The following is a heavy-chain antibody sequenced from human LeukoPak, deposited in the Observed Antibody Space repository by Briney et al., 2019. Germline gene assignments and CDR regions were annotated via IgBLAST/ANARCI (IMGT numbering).Heavy chain of an antibody. CDR3: ARDIKRSRARWENLGFDP. Sequence: ASVKVSCKASGNTFTSYGISWVRQAPGQGLEWMGWISTYNGNTNYAQKLQGRVTMTTDTSTSTAYMELRSLRSDDTAVYYCARDIKRSRARWENLGFDPWGQGTLVTVSS. D-gene: IGHD1-14*01. CDR2: ISTYNGNT. J-gene: IGHJ5*02. CDR1: GNTFTSYG. V-gene: IGHV1-18*01.